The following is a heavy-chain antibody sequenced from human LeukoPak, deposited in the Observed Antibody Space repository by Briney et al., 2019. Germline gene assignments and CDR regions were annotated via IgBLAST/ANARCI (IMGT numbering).Heavy chain of an antibody. CDR1: GFSVSSNY. V-gene: IGHV3-66*01. Sequence: GGSLRLSCAASGFSVSSNYMSWVRQAPGKGLEWVSVIYSGGSTYYADSVKGRFTISRDNSKNTLYLRMNSLRAEDTAVYYCARARGSSGWFPDAFDIWGQGTMVTVSS. CDR3: ARARGSSGWFPDAFDI. D-gene: IGHD6-19*01. CDR2: IYSGGST. J-gene: IGHJ3*02.